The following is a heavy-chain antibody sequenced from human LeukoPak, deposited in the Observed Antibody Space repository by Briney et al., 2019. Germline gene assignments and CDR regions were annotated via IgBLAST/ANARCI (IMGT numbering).Heavy chain of an antibody. D-gene: IGHD4-11*01. CDR2: LIHSGST. Sequence: PWETLSLTCAVYGGSFSGYYRSWIRQPPGKGLEWGVELIHSGSTNYTPSLTSRLTISVDTSKHHFSLTLSSVPAAHTSVYYCARFTDTVTTDGYFHYWGQATLLTLSS. CDR1: GGSFSGYY. J-gene: IGHJ4*02. V-gene: IGHV4-34*12. CDR3: ARFTDTVTTDGYFHY.